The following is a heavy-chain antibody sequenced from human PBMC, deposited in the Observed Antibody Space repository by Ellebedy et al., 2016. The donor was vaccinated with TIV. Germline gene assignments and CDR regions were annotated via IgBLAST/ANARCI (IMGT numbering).Heavy chain of an antibody. CDR2: IWYDGNNK. CDR1: GFTFSNYG. Sequence: PGGSLRLSCVASGFTFSNYGMHWVRQAPGKGLEWVAVIWYDGNNKYYADSVKGRFTISRDNSKNTLYLQMNSLRAEDTALYYCAKGYMSPFDYWGQGNLVTVSS. CDR3: AKGYMSPFDY. V-gene: IGHV3-33*06. D-gene: IGHD2-2*02. J-gene: IGHJ4*02.